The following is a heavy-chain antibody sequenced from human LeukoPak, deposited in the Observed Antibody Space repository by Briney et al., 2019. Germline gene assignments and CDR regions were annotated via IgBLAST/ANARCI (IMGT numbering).Heavy chain of an antibody. CDR2: ISAYNGNT. CDR1: GYTFTSYG. J-gene: IGHJ4*02. V-gene: IGHV1-18*01. Sequence: EASVKVSCKASGYTFTSYGISWVRQAPGQGLEWRGGISAYNGNTNYAQKLQGRVTMTTDTSTSTAYMELRSLRSDDTAVYYCARDLGAYCGGDCYWAFDYWGQGTLVTVSS. CDR3: ARDLGAYCGGDCYWAFDY. D-gene: IGHD2-21*02.